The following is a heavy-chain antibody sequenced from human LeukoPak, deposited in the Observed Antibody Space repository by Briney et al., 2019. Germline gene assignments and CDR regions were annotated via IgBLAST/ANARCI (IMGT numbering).Heavy chain of an antibody. J-gene: IGHJ4*02. D-gene: IGHD3-9*01. CDR1: GGSISSYY. CDR2: IYYRGST. Sequence: SETLSLTCTVSGGSISSYYWSWIRQPPGKGREWIGYIYYRGSTNYNPSLKSRVTISVDTSKNQFSLKLSSVTAADTAVYYCARAVLRYFDGPAIDYWGQGTLVTVSS. CDR3: ARAVLRYFDGPAIDY. V-gene: IGHV4-59*01.